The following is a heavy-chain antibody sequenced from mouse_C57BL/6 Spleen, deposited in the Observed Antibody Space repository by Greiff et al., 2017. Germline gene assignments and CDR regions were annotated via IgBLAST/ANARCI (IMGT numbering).Heavy chain of an antibody. J-gene: IGHJ3*01. CDR2: INPSTGGT. CDR3: ARYDYDGAWFAY. V-gene: IGHV1-42*01. Sequence: VQLQQSGPELVKPGASVKISCKASGYSFTGYYMNWVKQSPEKSLEWIGDINPSTGGTTYNQKFKAKATLTVDKSSSTAYMQLKSLTSEDSAVYYCARYDYDGAWFAYWGQGTLVTVSA. CDR1: GYSFTGYY. D-gene: IGHD2-4*01.